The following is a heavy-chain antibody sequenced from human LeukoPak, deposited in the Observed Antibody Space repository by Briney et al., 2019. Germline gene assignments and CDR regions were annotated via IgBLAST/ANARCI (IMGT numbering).Heavy chain of an antibody. CDR3: AKDRYDSSEGWIDY. D-gene: IGHD3-22*01. J-gene: IGHJ4*02. V-gene: IGHV3-30*18. CDR1: GFTFSSYG. CDR2: ISYDGSNK. Sequence: GGSLRLSCAASGFTFSSYGMHWVRQAPGKGLEWVAVISYDGSNKYYADSVKGRFTISGDNSKNTLYLQMNSLRAEDTAVYYCAKDRYDSSEGWIDYWGQGTLVTVSS.